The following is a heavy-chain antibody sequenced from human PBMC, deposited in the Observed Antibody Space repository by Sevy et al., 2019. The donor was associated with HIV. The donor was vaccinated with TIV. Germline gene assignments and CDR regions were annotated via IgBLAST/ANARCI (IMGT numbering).Heavy chain of an antibody. Sequence: GESLKISCKGSGYSFSTNWIGWVRQMPGKGLEWVGIIYPGDSDTRYSPSFQGQDTISADTSISTAYLQWSSLKASDTAVYYCARQGYSYIWGTYDYPDYWGPGTLVTVSS. CDR2: IYPGDSDT. D-gene: IGHD3-16*01. J-gene: IGHJ4*02. V-gene: IGHV5-51*01. CDR1: GYSFSTNW. CDR3: ARQGYSYIWGTYDYPDY.